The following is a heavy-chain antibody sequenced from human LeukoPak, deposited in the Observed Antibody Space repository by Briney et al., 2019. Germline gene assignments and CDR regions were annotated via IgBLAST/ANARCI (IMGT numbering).Heavy chain of an antibody. CDR3: ARGRIVPPGSYDILTGLNWFDP. CDR1: GYTFTSYD. Sequence: GASVKVSCTASGYTFTSYDINWVRQATGQGLEWMGWMNPNSGNTGYAQKFQGRVTMTRNTSISTAYMELSSLRSEDTAVYYCARGRIVPPGSYDILTGLNWFDPWGQGTLVTVSS. V-gene: IGHV1-8*01. CDR2: MNPNSGNT. D-gene: IGHD3-9*01. J-gene: IGHJ5*02.